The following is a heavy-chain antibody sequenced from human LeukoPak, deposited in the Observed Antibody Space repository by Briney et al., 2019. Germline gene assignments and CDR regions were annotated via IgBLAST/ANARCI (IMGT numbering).Heavy chain of an antibody. J-gene: IGHJ6*03. V-gene: IGHV4-61*01. Sequence: SETLSLTCTVSGGSISSGSYYWSWIRQPPGKGLEWIGYIYYSGSTNYNPSLKSRVTISVDTSKNQFSLKLSSVTAADTAVYYCARDAGHYYYYYYMDVWGKGTTVTVSS. D-gene: IGHD6-13*01. CDR2: IYYSGST. CDR3: ARDAGHYYYYYYMDV. CDR1: GGSISSGSYY.